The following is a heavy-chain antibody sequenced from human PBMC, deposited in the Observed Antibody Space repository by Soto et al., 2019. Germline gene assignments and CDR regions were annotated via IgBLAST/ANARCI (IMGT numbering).Heavy chain of an antibody. J-gene: IGHJ6*02. Sequence: PSETLSLTCTVSGGSISSSSYYWGWIRQPPGKGLEWIGSIYYSGSTYYNPSLKSRVTISVDTSKNQFSLKLSSVTAADTAVYYCARHTYSSSWVNYYYYYGMDVWGQGTTVTVS. D-gene: IGHD6-13*01. CDR2: IYYSGST. CDR3: ARHTYSSSWVNYYYYYGMDV. V-gene: IGHV4-39*01. CDR1: GGSISSSSYY.